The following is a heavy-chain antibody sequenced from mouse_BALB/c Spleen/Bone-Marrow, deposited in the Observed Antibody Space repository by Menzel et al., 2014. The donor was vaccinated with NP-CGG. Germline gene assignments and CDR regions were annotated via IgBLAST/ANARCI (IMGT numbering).Heavy chain of an antibody. J-gene: IGHJ2*01. V-gene: IGHV7-3*02. CDR2: IRNKANGYTT. Sequence: EVKLMESGGGLVQPGGSLRLSCATSGFTFTDYYMSWVRQPPGKALEWLGFIRNKANGYTTGYSASVKGRFTISRDNSQSILYLQMNTPRAEDSATYYCARDDYGRGYWGQGTTLTVSS. CDR1: GFTFTDYY. D-gene: IGHD1-1*01. CDR3: ARDDYGRGY.